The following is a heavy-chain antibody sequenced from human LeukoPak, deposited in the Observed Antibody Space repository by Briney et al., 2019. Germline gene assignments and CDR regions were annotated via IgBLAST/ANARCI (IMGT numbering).Heavy chain of an antibody. CDR1: GFTFPSYA. Sequence: GGSLRLSCAASGFTFPSYAMSWVRQAPGKGLEWVSYISRSGSTIYYADSVKGRFTISRDNAKNSVYLQMNSLRDEDTAVYYCARDYGDHGEYFDHWGQGTLVTVSS. J-gene: IGHJ4*02. D-gene: IGHD4-17*01. V-gene: IGHV3-48*02. CDR2: ISRSGSTI. CDR3: ARDYGDHGEYFDH.